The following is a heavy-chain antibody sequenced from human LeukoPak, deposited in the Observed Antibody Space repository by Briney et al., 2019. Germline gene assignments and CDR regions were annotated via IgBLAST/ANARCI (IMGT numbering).Heavy chain of an antibody. J-gene: IGHJ5*02. D-gene: IGHD2-15*01. CDR1: GYRFTSYW. V-gene: IGHV5-51*01. Sequence: GGSLKISFKGSGYRFTSYWIGWVRQMPGKGLGWRGIIYPGDSDTRYSPSFQGQVTISADKSISTAYLQWSSLKASDTAMYYCARGELGYCSGGSCYRFDPWGQGTLVTVSS. CDR2: IYPGDSDT. CDR3: ARGELGYCSGGSCYRFDP.